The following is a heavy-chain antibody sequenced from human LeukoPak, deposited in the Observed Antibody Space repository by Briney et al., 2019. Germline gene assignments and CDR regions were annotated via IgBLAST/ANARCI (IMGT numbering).Heavy chain of an antibody. Sequence: PGGSLRLSCAASGITFSSYGMSWVRQAPGKGREWVSGISDSGGSTHYADSVKGRFTISRDNSKNTLYLHMNSLRLEDTAVYWCAKTLWGLTLLSSDYWGQGTLVTVSS. J-gene: IGHJ4*02. CDR3: AKTLWGLTLLSSDY. CDR2: ISDSGGST. CDR1: GITFSSYG. D-gene: IGHD3-16*01. V-gene: IGHV3-23*01.